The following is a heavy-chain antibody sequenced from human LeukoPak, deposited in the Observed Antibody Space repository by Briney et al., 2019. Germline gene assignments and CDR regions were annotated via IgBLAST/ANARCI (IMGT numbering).Heavy chain of an antibody. D-gene: IGHD5-24*01. CDR1: GFIFKKYW. CDR3: ARETPRRGETRDGYR. J-gene: IGHJ4*02. CDR2: IKEDGSET. Sequence: GESLRLSCAASGFIFKKYWMNWVRQVPGKGLECLANIKEDGSETYYAASVKGRFTISRDNPKNLLFLQINSLRVEDTAVYYCARETPRRGETRDGYRWGQGTVVTVSS. V-gene: IGHV3-7*01.